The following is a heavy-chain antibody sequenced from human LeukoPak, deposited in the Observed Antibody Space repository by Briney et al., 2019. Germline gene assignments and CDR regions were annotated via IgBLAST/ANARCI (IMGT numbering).Heavy chain of an antibody. J-gene: IGHJ6*02. CDR3: ARDSCGGDCYLGYYYYGMDV. CDR1: GGSVSSGSYY. D-gene: IGHD2-21*02. CDR2: IYYSGST. V-gene: IGHV4-61*01. Sequence: SETLSLTCTVSGGSVSSGSYYWSWIRQPPGKGLEWIGYIYYSGSTNYNPCLKSRVTISVDTSKNQFSLKLSSVTAADTAVYYCARDSCGGDCYLGYYYYGMDVWGQGTTVTVSS.